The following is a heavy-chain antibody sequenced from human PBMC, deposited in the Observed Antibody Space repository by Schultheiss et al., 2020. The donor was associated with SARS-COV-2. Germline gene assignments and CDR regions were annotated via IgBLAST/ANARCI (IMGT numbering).Heavy chain of an antibody. V-gene: IGHV4-39*01. J-gene: IGHJ4*02. CDR2: ISYSGTT. Sequence: SETLSLTCNVSDGSISSRHYHWAWIRQPPGKGLEWIGSISYSGTTYYNPSLKSRLTISVDTSKNQFSLELSSVTAADTAAYYCARHGPYYDFWSGYLYYFEYWGRGTLVTVSS. CDR1: DGSISSRHYH. CDR3: ARHGPYYDFWSGYLYYFEY. D-gene: IGHD3-3*01.